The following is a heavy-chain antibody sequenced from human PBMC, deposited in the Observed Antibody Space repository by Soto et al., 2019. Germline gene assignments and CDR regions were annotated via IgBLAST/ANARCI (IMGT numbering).Heavy chain of an antibody. Sequence: AGSLRLSCAASRFTFSNYAMSWVRQAPGKGLEWISAISGSTYYADSVKGRFTISRDNSKNTLYLQMNSLRVEDTAVYCCAHLGRGSYGYYYYNMDVWGQGTTVTVSS. CDR2: ISGST. CDR3: AHLGRGSYGYYYYNMDV. J-gene: IGHJ6*02. D-gene: IGHD1-26*01. V-gene: IGHV3-23*01. CDR1: RFTFSNYA.